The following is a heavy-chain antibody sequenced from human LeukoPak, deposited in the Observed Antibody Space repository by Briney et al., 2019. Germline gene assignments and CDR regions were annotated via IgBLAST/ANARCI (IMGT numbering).Heavy chain of an antibody. CDR2: IIPIFGTA. CDR3: AGHIYCGGDCYPLFDY. J-gene: IGHJ4*02. CDR1: GGTFSSYA. D-gene: IGHD2-21*02. V-gene: IGHV1-69*05. Sequence: GASVKVSCKASGGTFSSYAISWVRQAPGQGLEWMGGIIPIFGTANYAQKFQGRVTITTDESTSTAYMELSSLRSEDTAVYYCAGHIYCGGDCYPLFDYWGQGTLVTVSS.